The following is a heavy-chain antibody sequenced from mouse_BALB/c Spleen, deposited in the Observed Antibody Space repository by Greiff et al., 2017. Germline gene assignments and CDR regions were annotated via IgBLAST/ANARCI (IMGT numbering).Heavy chain of an antibody. Sequence: QVQLQQSGAELMKPGASVKISCKATGYTFSSYWIEWVKQRPGHGLEWIGEILPGSGSTNYNEKFKGKATFTADTSSNTAYMQLSSLTSEDSAVYYCARGGKKNYYRYDENWGQGTTLTVSS. CDR1: GYTFSSYW. D-gene: IGHD2-14*01. J-gene: IGHJ2*01. V-gene: IGHV1-9*01. CDR2: ILPGSGST. CDR3: ARGGKKNYYRYDEN.